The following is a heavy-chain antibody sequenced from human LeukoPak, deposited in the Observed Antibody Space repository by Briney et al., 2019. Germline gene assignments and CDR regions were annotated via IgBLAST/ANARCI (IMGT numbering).Heavy chain of an antibody. CDR3: ATDEYCSSTSFHSYGMDV. D-gene: IGHD2-2*01. CDR2: FDPEDGET. CDR1: GYTLTELS. V-gene: IGHV1-24*01. J-gene: IGHJ6*02. Sequence: ASVKVSCKVSGYTLTELSMHWVRQAPGKGLEWMGGFDPEDGETIYAQKFQGRVTMTEDTSTDTAYMGLSSVRSEDTAVYYCATDEYCSSTSFHSYGMDVWGQGTTVTVSS.